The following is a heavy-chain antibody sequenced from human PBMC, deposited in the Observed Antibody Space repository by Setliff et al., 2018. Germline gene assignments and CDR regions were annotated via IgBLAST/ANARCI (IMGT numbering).Heavy chain of an antibody. V-gene: IGHV3-48*01. CDR3: ARDQVVARVHGFDI. CDR1: GFTFDIYS. J-gene: IGHJ3*02. D-gene: IGHD2-15*01. CDR2: ISSHSNTI. Sequence: GGSLRLSCAASGFTFDIYSMSWVRQAPGKGLEWVSYISSHSNTIWYADSVKGRFTISRDNSKNMLYLQMNSLRAEDTAVYYCARDQVVARVHGFDIWGQGTMVTVSS.